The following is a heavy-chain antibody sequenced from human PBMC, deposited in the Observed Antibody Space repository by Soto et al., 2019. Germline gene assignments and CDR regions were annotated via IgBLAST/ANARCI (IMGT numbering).Heavy chain of an antibody. J-gene: IGHJ4*02. D-gene: IGHD3-16*01. Sequence: SETLSLTCTVSGGSVSSGSYYWSWIRQPPGKGLEGIVYIYYSGSTNYNPSPKSRVTITVDTSKNQFYLKLSSVPEADTAVYYCARDQCGGYFDYWGQGTLVTVSS. CDR2: IYYSGST. CDR3: ARDQCGGYFDY. CDR1: GGSVSSGSYY. V-gene: IGHV4-61*01.